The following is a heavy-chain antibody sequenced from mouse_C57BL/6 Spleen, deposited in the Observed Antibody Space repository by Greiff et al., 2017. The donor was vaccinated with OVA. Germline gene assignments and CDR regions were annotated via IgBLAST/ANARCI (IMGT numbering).Heavy chain of an antibody. CDR3: ARGYYGSSYGSAMDY. V-gene: IGHV1-9*01. J-gene: IGHJ4*01. CDR2: ILPGSGST. Sequence: QVQLQQSGAELMKPGASVKLSCKATGYTFTGYWIEWVKQRPGHGLEWIGEILPGSGSTNYTEKFKGKATFTADTSSNTAYMQLISLTTEDSAIYYCARGYYGSSYGSAMDYWGQGTSVTVSS. CDR1: GYTFTGYW. D-gene: IGHD1-1*01.